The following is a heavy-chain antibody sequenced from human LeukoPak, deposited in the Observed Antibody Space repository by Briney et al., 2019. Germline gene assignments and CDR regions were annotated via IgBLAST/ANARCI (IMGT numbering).Heavy chain of an antibody. CDR2: MNPNSGGT. Sequence: ASVKVSCKASGGTFTSYDINWVRQATGQGLEWMGWMNPNSGGTNYAQKFQGRVTMTRDTSISTAYMELSRLRSDDTAVYYCARDPRGDLYAFDIWGQGTMVTVSS. V-gene: IGHV1-2*02. J-gene: IGHJ3*02. CDR1: GGTFTSYD. CDR3: ARDPRGDLYAFDI. D-gene: IGHD2-21*02.